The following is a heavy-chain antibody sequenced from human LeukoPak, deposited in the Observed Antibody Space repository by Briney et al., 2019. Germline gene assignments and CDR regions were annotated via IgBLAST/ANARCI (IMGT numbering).Heavy chain of an antibody. CDR2: ISYDGSKK. CDR1: GFTFSSYA. D-gene: IGHD2-2*01. J-gene: IGHJ4*02. V-gene: IGHV3-30*04. Sequence: GGSLRLSCAASGFTFSSYAMHWVRPAPGKGLEWVAVISYDGSKKYYADSVKGRFTISRDNSKNTLYLQINSLRAEDTAVYYCARDFVWRGDCSSTSCYDAVGYFDYWGQGTLVTVSS. CDR3: ARDFVWRGDCSSTSCYDAVGYFDY.